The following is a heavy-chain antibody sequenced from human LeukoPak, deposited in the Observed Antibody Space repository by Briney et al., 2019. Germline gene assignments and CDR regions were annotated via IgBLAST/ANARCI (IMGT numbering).Heavy chain of an antibody. Sequence: PSETLSLTCTVSGDSMNSHYWSWIRQPPGKGLEWIGYISYIGSTNYNPSLKSRVTISVDTSKNQFSLKLSSVTAAGTAVYYCARDPTTVTKGLDIWGEGTMVTVSS. D-gene: IGHD4-17*01. CDR1: GDSMNSHY. J-gene: IGHJ3*02. CDR3: ARDPTTVTKGLDI. CDR2: ISYIGST. V-gene: IGHV4-59*11.